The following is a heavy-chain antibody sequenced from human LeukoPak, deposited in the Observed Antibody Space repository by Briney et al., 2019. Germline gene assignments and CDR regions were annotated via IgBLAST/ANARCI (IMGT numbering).Heavy chain of an antibody. CDR2: MQYDGSNE. CDR1: GFTFSSYG. D-gene: IGHD2-8*01. J-gene: IGHJ6*03. CDR3: AKDRCSNGIGCYYYYMDV. V-gene: IGHV3-30*02. Sequence: GGSLRLSCAASGFTFSSYGMHWVRQAPGKGLEWVAYMQYDGSNEQYADSVKGRFSISRDSSKNILYLQMNSLRAEDTAVYYCAKDRCSNGIGCYYYYMDVWGKGTTVTVSS.